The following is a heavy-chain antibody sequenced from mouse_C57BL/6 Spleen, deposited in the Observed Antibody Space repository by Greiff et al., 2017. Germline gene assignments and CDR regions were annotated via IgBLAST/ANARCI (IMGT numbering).Heavy chain of an antibody. CDR2: ISYSGST. J-gene: IGHJ1*03. V-gene: IGHV3-1*01. CDR1: GYSITSGYD. D-gene: IGHD1-1*01. Sequence: EVQLQESGPGMVKPSQSLSLTCTVTGYSITSGYDWHWIRHFPGNKLEWMGYISYSGSTNYNPSLKSRISITHDTSKKHFFLMLNSVTTEDTATYYCAREDGSSYWYFGVWGTGTTVTVSS. CDR3: AREDGSSYWYFGV.